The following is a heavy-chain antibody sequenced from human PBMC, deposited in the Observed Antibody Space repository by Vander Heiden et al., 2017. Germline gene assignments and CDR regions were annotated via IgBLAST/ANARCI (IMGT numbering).Heavy chain of an antibody. V-gene: IGHV1-2*06. Sequence: QIHLVQSGAEVKKPGASVKVYGKISGYTFTDFYIHWMRQAPGQGLEWMGRINPNLGDTIYAQKFLGRVTMIRDKSINTASMELNTLTSDDTAVYFCARDYSTAGHFDYWGQGSLVTVSS. D-gene: IGHD6-19*01. J-gene: IGHJ4*02. CDR2: INPNLGDT. CDR3: ARDYSTAGHFDY. CDR1: GYTFTDFY.